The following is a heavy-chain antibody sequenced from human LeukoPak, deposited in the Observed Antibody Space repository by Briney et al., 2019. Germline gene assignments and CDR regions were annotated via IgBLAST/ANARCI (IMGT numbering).Heavy chain of an antibody. CDR1: GCTFSSYA. D-gene: IGHD2-8*01. CDR3: ASHHAVLRHMDAFDI. J-gene: IGHJ3*02. Sequence: GGSLRLSCAASGCTFSSYAMSWVRQAPGKGLEWVANIKQDGSEKYYVDSVKGRFTISRDNAKNSLYLQMNSLRAEDTAVYCCASHHAVLRHMDAFDIWGKGTMVTVSS. V-gene: IGHV3-7*01. CDR2: IKQDGSEK.